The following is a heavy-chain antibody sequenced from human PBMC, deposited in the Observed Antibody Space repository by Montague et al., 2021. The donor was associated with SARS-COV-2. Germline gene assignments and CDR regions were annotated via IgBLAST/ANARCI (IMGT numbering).Heavy chain of an antibody. CDR1: GGSISSSSYY. D-gene: IGHD3-16*01. Sequence: SETLSLTCTVSGGSISSSSYYWGWIRQPPGKGLEWIGSIYYSGSTYYNPSLKSRVTISVDTSKNQFSLKLSSVTAADTAVYYCARAPFMITFGGVITRLRGYYFDYWGQGTLVPVSS. CDR2: IYYSGST. CDR3: ARAPFMITFGGVITRLRGYYFDY. J-gene: IGHJ4*02. V-gene: IGHV4-39*07.